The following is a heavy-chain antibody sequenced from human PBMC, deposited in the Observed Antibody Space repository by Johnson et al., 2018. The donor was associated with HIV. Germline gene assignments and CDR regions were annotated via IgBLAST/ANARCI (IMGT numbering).Heavy chain of an antibody. V-gene: IGHV3-13*01. CDR1: GFTFSSYD. Sequence: VQLVESGGGVVQPGGSLRLSCAASGFTFSSYDMHWVRQATGKGLEWVSAIGTAGDTYYPGSVKGRFTISRENAKNSLYLQMNSLRAEDTALYYCARRDSGSLSFDIWGQGTMVTVSS. D-gene: IGHD1-26*01. CDR3: ARRDSGSLSFDI. CDR2: IGTAGDT. J-gene: IGHJ3*02.